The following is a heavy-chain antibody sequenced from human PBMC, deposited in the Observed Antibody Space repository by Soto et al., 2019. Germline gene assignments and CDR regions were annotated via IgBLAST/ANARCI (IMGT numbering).Heavy chain of an antibody. V-gene: IGHV2-5*01. D-gene: IGHD3-10*01. CDR3: FSGSSPTWFAP. CDR2: IYWNDDK. Sequence: QITLKESGPTLVKPTQTLTLTCTFSGFSFSTSGVGVGWIRQPPGKALEWLALIYWNDDKRYSPSLKSRLTTTKNPTKNQVVFKMTNMDPVDTATYYCFSGSSPTWFAPWGQGTLVTVPS. J-gene: IGHJ5*02. CDR1: GFSFSTSGVG.